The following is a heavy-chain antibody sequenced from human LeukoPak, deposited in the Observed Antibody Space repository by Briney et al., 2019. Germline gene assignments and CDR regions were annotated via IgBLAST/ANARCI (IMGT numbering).Heavy chain of an antibody. CDR1: GFSFSDYY. Sequence: GGSLRLSCAASGFSFSDYYVIWIRQAPGRGLEYVSYISSHGSSIHYADSVKGRFTISRDNANNSLFLQMNSLRAEDTAVYYCARTGQYCSGGTCYSGQFDFWGQGTLVTVSS. CDR2: ISSHGSSI. V-gene: IGHV3-11*01. J-gene: IGHJ4*02. D-gene: IGHD2-15*01. CDR3: ARTGQYCSGGTCYSGQFDF.